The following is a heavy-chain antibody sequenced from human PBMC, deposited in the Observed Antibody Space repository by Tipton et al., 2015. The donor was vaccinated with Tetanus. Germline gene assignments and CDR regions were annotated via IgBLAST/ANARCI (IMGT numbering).Heavy chain of an antibody. Sequence: QSGAEVKKPGASVKVSCKASGYTFTGYHLHWVRQAPGQGLEWMGWVNPKNGVTDSAQKFQGRVALTRDTSINTAYMELSRLGSDDTSVYYCAFGLAVAGSDALDFWGQGTIVAVSS. CDR2: VNPKNGVT. CDR3: AFGLAVAGSDALDF. CDR1: GYTFTGYH. V-gene: IGHV1-2*02. J-gene: IGHJ3*01. D-gene: IGHD6-19*01.